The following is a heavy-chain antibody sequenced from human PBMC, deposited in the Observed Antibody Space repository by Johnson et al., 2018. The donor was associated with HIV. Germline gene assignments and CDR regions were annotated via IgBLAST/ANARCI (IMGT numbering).Heavy chain of an antibody. Sequence: VQLVESGGGLVQPGGSLKLSCAASGFTFSGSAMHWVRQASGKGLEWVGRIRSKTDGGTTDYAAPVKGRFTISRDDSKNTLYLQMNSLRAEDTAVYYCARYFSGGSCYSGVGAFDIWGQGTMVTVSS. D-gene: IGHD2-15*01. CDR1: GFTFSGSA. CDR3: ARYFSGGSCYSGVGAFDI. J-gene: IGHJ3*02. V-gene: IGHV3-73*02. CDR2: IRSKTDGGTT.